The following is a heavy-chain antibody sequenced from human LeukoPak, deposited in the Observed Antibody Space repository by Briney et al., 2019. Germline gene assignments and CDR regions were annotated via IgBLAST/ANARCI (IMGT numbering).Heavy chain of an antibody. CDR3: APRGVAGSFDY. V-gene: IGHV3-23*01. D-gene: IGHD6-19*01. J-gene: IGHJ4*02. CDR1: GFTFSSYA. Sequence: GGSLRLSCAASGFTFSSYAMSWVRQAPGKGLEWGSAISGSGGSTYYADSVKGRFTISRDNSKNTLYLQMNRLRAADTAVYYCAPRGVAGSFDYWGQGTLVTVSS. CDR2: ISGSGGST.